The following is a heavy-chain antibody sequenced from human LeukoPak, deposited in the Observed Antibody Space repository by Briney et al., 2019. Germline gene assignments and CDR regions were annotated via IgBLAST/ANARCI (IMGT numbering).Heavy chain of an antibody. D-gene: IGHD2-15*01. V-gene: IGHV3-23*01. J-gene: IGHJ6*03. CDR2: ISGSGGST. CDR3: ARTSDYCSGGSCYSWDYYYYYYMDV. CDR1: GFTFSIYA. Sequence: GGSLRLSCAASGFTFSIYAMSWVRQAPGKGLEWFSAISGSGGSTYYADSVKGRFTISRDNSKNSLYLQMNSLRAEDTAVYYCARTSDYCSGGSCYSWDYYYYYYMDVWGKGTTVTVSS.